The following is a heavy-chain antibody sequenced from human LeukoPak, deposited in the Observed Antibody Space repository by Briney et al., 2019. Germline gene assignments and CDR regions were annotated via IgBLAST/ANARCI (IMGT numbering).Heavy chain of an antibody. J-gene: IGHJ3*02. CDR2: IKQDGSEK. CDR3: ARERGPVWWLSGAFDI. V-gene: IGHV3-7*03. D-gene: IGHD5-12*01. CDR1: GFTFSSYA. Sequence: PGRSLRLSCAASGFTFSSYAMHWVRQAPGKGLEWVANIKQDGSEKYYVDSVKGRFTISRDNAKNSLYLQMNSLRAEDTAVYYCARERGPVWWLSGAFDIWGQGTMVTVSS.